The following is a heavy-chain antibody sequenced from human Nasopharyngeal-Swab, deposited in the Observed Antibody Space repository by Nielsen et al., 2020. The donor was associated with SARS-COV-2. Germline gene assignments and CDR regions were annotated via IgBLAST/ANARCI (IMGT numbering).Heavy chain of an antibody. D-gene: IGHD1-26*01. V-gene: IGHV4-34*01. CDR1: GGSFSGYY. CDR2: INHSGST. Sequence: SETLSLTCAVYGGSFSGYYWSWIRQPPGKGLEWIGEINHSGSTNYNPSLKSRVTISVDTSKNQFSLKLSSVTAADTAVYYCARDGGGSYYADYWGQGTLVTVSS. CDR3: ARDGGGSYYADY. J-gene: IGHJ4*02.